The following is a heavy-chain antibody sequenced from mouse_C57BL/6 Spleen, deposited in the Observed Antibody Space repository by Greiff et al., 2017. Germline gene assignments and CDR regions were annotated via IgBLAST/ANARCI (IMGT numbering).Heavy chain of an antibody. D-gene: IGHD2-13*01. CDR2: ISDGGSYT. Sequence: VQLKESGGGLVKPGGSLKLSCAASGFTFSSYAMSWVRQTPEKRLEWVATISDGGSYTYYPDNVKGRFTISRDNAKNNLYLQMSHLKSEDTAMYYCAREGDSYYYAMDYWGQGTSVTVSS. V-gene: IGHV5-4*01. CDR3: AREGDSYYYAMDY. J-gene: IGHJ4*01. CDR1: GFTFSSYA.